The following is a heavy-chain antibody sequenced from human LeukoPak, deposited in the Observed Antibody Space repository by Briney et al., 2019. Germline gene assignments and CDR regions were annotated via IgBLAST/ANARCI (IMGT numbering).Heavy chain of an antibody. J-gene: IGHJ4*02. CDR2: MNPYSGDR. V-gene: IGHV1-8*03. CDR3: ARMTSLTASGYDY. CDR1: GYTFTTYH. D-gene: IGHD4-17*01. Sequence: ASVKVSCKTSGYTFTTYHIYWVRQATGQGLEWLGWMNPYSGDRGYAQKFQGRLSITSDTSISTAYMELSSLRSDDTAVYFCARMTSLTASGYDYWGQGTLVTVSS.